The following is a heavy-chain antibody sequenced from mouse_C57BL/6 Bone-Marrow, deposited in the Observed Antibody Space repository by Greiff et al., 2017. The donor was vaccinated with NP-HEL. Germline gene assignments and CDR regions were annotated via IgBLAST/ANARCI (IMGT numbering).Heavy chain of an antibody. Sequence: QVHVKQSGAELVRPGTSVKMSCKASGYTFTNYWIGWAKQRPGHGLEWIGDIYPGGGYTNYNEKFKGKATLTADKSSSTAYMQFSSLTSEDSAIYYCARSRPHFDYWGQGTTLTVSS. CDR3: ARSRPHFDY. CDR1: GYTFTNYW. V-gene: IGHV1-63*01. CDR2: IYPGGGYT. J-gene: IGHJ2*01. D-gene: IGHD1-2*01.